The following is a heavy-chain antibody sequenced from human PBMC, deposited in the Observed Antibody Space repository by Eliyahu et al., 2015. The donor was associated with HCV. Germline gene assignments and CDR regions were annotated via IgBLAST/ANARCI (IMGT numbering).Heavy chain of an antibody. CDR1: GGSITTYY. D-gene: IGHD6-19*01. V-gene: IGHV4-59*01. Sequence: QVQLQESGPGLVKPSETLSLTCTVSGGSITTYYWSWIRQPPGKGLEWIGYIHYRGSTKLQPLPXXXRVESPXSVDTSKNQFSLNLTSVTAADTAVYYCASGGGGIAVAGTGGWFDPWGQGTLVTVSS. CDR2: IHYRGST. CDR3: ASGGGGIAVAGTGGWFDP. J-gene: IGHJ5*02.